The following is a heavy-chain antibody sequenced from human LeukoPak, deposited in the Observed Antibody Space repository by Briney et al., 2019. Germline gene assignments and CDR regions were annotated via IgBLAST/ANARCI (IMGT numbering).Heavy chain of an antibody. V-gene: IGHV4-39*01. J-gene: IGHJ6*03. CDR1: GGSISSSSYY. CDR2: IYYSGST. Sequence: KPSETLSLTCTVSGGSISSSSYYWGWIRQPPGKGLEWIGSIYYSGSTYYKPSLKRRVTISVDTSKNQFSRKLSSVTAADTAVYYCAKNTYYYYYYMDVWGKGTTVTVSS. CDR3: AKNTYYYYYYMDV.